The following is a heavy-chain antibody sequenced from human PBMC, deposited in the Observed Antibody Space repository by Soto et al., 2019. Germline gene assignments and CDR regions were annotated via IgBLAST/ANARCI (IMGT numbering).Heavy chain of an antibody. V-gene: IGHV3-23*01. CDR1: GFTFSSYA. CDR3: ASPGYCSSTSCARGAFDI. D-gene: IGHD2-2*01. J-gene: IGHJ3*02. Sequence: GGSLRLSCAASGFTFSSYAMSWVRQAPGKGLEWVSAISGSGGSTYYADSVKGRFTISRDNSKNTLYLQMNSLRAEDTAVYYCASPGYCSSTSCARGAFDIWGQGTMVTVSS. CDR2: ISGSGGST.